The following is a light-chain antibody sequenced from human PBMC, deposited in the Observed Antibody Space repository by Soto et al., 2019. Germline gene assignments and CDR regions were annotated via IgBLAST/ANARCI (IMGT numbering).Light chain of an antibody. CDR2: AAS. V-gene: IGKV1-27*01. CDR3: QKYNSAPRT. CDR1: QGISNF. J-gene: IGKJ1*01. Sequence: DIQMTQAPSSLSASVGDRVTITCRASQGISNFLAWYQQKPGKIPKLLIYAASTLQSGVPSRFSGSGSWTAFTLTISSLQPEGVAAYYCQKYNSAPRTFSQGTKVEIK.